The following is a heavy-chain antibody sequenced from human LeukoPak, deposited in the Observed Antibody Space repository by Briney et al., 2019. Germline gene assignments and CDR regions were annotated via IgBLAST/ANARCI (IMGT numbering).Heavy chain of an antibody. CDR2: INHSGST. D-gene: IGHD3-3*01. V-gene: IGHV4-34*01. J-gene: IGHJ4*02. CDR1: GGSFSGYY. CDR3: ARGLRSGYPPDY. Sequence: SETLSLTCAVYGGSFSGYYWSWIRQPPGKGLEWIGEINHSGSTNYNPSLKSRVTISVDTSKNQFSLKLSSVTAADTAAYYCARGLRSGYPPDYWGQGTLVTVSS.